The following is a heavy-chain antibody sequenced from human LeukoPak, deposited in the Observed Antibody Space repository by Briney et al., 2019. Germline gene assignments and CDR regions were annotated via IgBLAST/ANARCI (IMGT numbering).Heavy chain of an antibody. D-gene: IGHD5-12*01. Sequence: GGSLSLSCAASGSTFSDQYMGWVRQAPGKGLQWVGLIGDKASRTTTEYAASVEGRFTIFRDDSRTSLYLQMNSLKTEDTALYYCTRGYSGKSAYAFDIWGQGTMVTVSS. V-gene: IGHV3-72*01. J-gene: IGHJ3*02. CDR1: GSTFSDQY. CDR2: IGDKASRTTT. CDR3: TRGYSGKSAYAFDI.